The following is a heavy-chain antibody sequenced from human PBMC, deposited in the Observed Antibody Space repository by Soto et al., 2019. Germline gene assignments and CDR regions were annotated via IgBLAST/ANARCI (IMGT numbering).Heavy chain of an antibody. CDR1: GGAISSSSYY. Sequence: QLQLQESGPGLVKPSETLSLTCTVSGGAISSSSYYWGWIRQPPGKGLEWIGSIYYSGSTYYNPSLKSRVTISGDTSNHQFYLKLSSVTAADPAVYYCARHPRTYYDFCSATHYYMDVLGKGTTVTVSS. J-gene: IGHJ6*03. V-gene: IGHV4-39*01. D-gene: IGHD3-3*01. CDR3: ARHPRTYYDFCSATHYYMDV. CDR2: IYYSGST.